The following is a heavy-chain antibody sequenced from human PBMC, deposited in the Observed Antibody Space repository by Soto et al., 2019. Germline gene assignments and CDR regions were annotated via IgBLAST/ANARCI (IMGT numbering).Heavy chain of an antibody. J-gene: IGHJ5*02. CDR3: SRAREVGWLVQGWFDP. CDR1: GFIFSDYP. Sequence: GGSLRLSCAASGFIFSDYPMHWVRQAPGKGLEWVSVISYDGNNKYYADSVKDRFATSRDNSKNTLYLQMNSLRAEDTAVYYCSRAREVGWLVQGWFDPWGQGTLVTVSS. D-gene: IGHD6-19*01. CDR2: ISYDGNNK. V-gene: IGHV3-30*09.